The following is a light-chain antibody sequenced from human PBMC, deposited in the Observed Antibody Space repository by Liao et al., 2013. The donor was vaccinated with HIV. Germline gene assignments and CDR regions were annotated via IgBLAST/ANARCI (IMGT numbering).Light chain of an antibody. CDR2: QDT. V-gene: IGLV3-1*01. Sequence: GQHHLLVIYQDTYRPSGIPERFSGSNSGNTATLTISGTQPMDEADYYCQAWDRNTAIFGGGTKLTVL. J-gene: IGLJ2*01. CDR3: QAWDRNTAI.